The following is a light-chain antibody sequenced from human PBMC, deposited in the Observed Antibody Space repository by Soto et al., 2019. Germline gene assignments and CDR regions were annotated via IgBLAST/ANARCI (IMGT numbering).Light chain of an antibody. CDR2: SNS. V-gene: IGLV1-44*01. CDR3: AAWDDSLNGPV. Sequence: QPVLTQPPSASGTPGQRVTISCSGSSSNIGSNTVNWYQQFPGTAPKLLIYSNSRRPSGVPDRFSGSKSGTSASLAISGLQSEDEADYYCAAWDDSLNGPVFGGGTKLTVL. J-gene: IGLJ2*01. CDR1: SSNIGSNT.